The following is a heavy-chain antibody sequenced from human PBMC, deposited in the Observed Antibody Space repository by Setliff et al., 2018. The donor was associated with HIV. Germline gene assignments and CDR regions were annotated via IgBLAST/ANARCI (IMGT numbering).Heavy chain of an antibody. CDR2: ISTSGST. V-gene: IGHV4-4*09. CDR3: ARAEDTAMDDYYYMDV. CDR1: GGSINNFY. J-gene: IGHJ6*03. D-gene: IGHD5-18*01. Sequence: PSETLSLTCTVSGGSINNFYWSWIRQPPGKGLEWIGYISTSGSTKYNPSLKSRVTILVDPSKNQFFLNLTSVTAADTAVYYCARAEDTAMDDYYYMDVWGRGTTVTVSS.